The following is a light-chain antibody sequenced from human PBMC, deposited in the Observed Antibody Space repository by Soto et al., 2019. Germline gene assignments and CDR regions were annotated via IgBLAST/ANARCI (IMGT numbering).Light chain of an antibody. J-gene: IGKJ5*01. V-gene: IGKV1-5*01. Sequence: DIQMTQSPSTLSPSIGDRVTITCRASRSISDWLAWYKQRPGKAPKLLSFDASSLKSGVPSRFRGSGSGTEFTLTISRLKPDDFETYFCQQYNSYSITFGQGTRLEIK. CDR2: DAS. CDR3: QQYNSYSIT. CDR1: RSISDW.